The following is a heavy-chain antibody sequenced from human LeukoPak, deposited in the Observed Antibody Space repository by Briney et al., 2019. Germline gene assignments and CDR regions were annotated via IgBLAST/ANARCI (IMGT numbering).Heavy chain of an antibody. CDR1: GFTFSDYN. J-gene: IGHJ5*02. V-gene: IGHV3-21*01. CDR3: ARDLRGIAAA. CDR2: ITSGSSYI. D-gene: IGHD6-13*01. Sequence: GGSLRLSCAASGFTFSDYNMNWVRQAPGKGLEWLSSITSGSSYIYYADSVKGRFTISRDNARDSLFLQMNSLRAEDTAVYYCARDLRGIAAAWGQGTLVTVSS.